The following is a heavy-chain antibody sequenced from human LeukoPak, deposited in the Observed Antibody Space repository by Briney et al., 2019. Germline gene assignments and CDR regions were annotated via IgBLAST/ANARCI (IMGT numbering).Heavy chain of an antibody. V-gene: IGHV3-21*01. Sequence: GGSLRLSCAASGFTFSSYSMNWVRQAPGKGLEWVSSISSSSSYIYYADSVKGRFTISRDNAKNSLYVQMNSLRADDTAVYYCAREPYSSGSYQVDYWGQGTPVTVSS. D-gene: IGHD3-10*01. CDR1: GFTFSSYS. J-gene: IGHJ4*02. CDR3: AREPYSSGSYQVDY. CDR2: ISSSSSYI.